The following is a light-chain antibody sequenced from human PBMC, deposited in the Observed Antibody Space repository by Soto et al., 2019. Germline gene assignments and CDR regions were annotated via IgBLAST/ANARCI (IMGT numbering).Light chain of an antibody. CDR1: QSVNSN. CDR3: QQYNNWPPRIT. CDR2: GES. J-gene: IGKJ3*01. Sequence: EIVMTQSQATLYVSTGEPATLSCRASQSVNSNLAWYQQKPGQAPSLLIYGESPRANGIPARFSGSGSGTEFNLTISSLQSEDFAVYYCQQYNNWPPRITFGPGTKVDIK. V-gene: IGKV3-15*01.